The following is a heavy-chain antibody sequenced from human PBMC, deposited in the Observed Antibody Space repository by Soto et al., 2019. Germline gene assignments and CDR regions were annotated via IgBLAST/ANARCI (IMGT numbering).Heavy chain of an antibody. V-gene: IGHV3-30*18. CDR1: GFTFSSYG. Sequence: GGSLRLSCAASGFTFSSYGMHWVRQAPGKGLEWVAVISYDGSNKYYADSVKGRFTISRDNSKNTLYLQMNSLRAEDTAVYYCAKDSEVYYDFWSGYHSYGMDVCGQGTTVTVSS. J-gene: IGHJ6*02. D-gene: IGHD3-3*01. CDR2: ISYDGSNK. CDR3: AKDSEVYYDFWSGYHSYGMDV.